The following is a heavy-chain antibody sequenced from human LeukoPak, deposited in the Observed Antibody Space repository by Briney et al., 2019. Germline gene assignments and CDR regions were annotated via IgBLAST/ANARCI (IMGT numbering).Heavy chain of an antibody. J-gene: IGHJ4*02. V-gene: IGHV4-39*01. CDR1: GGSISTGSYY. CDR3: ARGDTAAGTPY. Sequence: SETLSLTCTVSGGSISTGSYYWGWIRQPPGKGLEWIGSIYYRGNSYYKPSLKSRVTISVDTSKNQFSLKLSSVTAADTAVYYCARGDTAAGTPYWGQGTLVTVSS. CDR2: IYYRGNS. D-gene: IGHD6-13*01.